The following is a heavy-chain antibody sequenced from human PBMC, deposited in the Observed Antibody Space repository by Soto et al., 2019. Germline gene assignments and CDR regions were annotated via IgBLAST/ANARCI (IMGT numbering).Heavy chain of an antibody. V-gene: IGHV3-53*01. D-gene: IGHD5-18*01. CDR2: IYSGGST. Sequence: EVQLVESGGGLIQPGGSLRLSCAASGFTVSSNYMSWVRQAPGKGLEWVSVIYSGGSTYYADSVKGRFTISRDNSKNTLYLQMNSLRAEDTVVYYCARDRVGNGYPEYFQHWGQGTLVTVSS. CDR1: GFTVSSNY. CDR3: ARDRVGNGYPEYFQH. J-gene: IGHJ1*01.